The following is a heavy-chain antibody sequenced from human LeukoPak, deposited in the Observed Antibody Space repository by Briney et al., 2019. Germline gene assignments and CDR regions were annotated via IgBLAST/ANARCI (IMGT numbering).Heavy chain of an antibody. D-gene: IGHD2-2*01. CDR3: ARRFRVPFDP. J-gene: IGHJ5*02. CDR1: GGSFSGYY. Sequence: PSETLSLTCAVYGGSFSGYYWSWIRQPPGKGLEWIGEINHSGSTSYNPSLKSRVTISVDTSKNQFSLKLSSVTAADTAVYYCARRFRVPFDPWGQGTLVTVSS. V-gene: IGHV4-34*01. CDR2: INHSGST.